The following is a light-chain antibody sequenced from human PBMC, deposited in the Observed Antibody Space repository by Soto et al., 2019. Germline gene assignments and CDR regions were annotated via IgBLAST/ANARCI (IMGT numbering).Light chain of an antibody. V-gene: IGKV1-33*01. CDR2: DAS. Sequence: DIQVTQSPSSLSASVRDRVTITCQASQDIGNSLNWYQQKAGKAPKLLIYDASNLATGVPSRFSGRGSGTDFTFTVSSLQPEDTATYYCQQYGNLPITFGQGTRLEIK. J-gene: IGKJ5*01. CDR1: QDIGNS. CDR3: QQYGNLPIT.